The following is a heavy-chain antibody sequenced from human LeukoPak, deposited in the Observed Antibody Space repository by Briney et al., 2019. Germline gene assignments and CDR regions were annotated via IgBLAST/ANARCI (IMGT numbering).Heavy chain of an antibody. CDR1: GFTVSFNY. Sequence: GGSLRLSCAASGFTVSFNYMSWVRQAPGKGLEWVSVIYSGGSTYYADSVKGRFTISRDDSKNTLYLQMNSLRAEDTAIYYCARAQWRTYSYYYMDVWGKGTTVTVSS. CDR3: ARAQWRTYSYYYMDV. CDR2: IYSGGST. J-gene: IGHJ6*03. D-gene: IGHD6-19*01. V-gene: IGHV3-53*01.